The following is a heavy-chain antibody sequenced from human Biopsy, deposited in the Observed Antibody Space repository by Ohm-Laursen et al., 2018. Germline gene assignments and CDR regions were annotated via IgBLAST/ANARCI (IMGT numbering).Heavy chain of an antibody. Sequence: SVKVSCKVSGYAVTEFSMHWVRQAPGKGLEWMGGFAPENGKKIYAQKFQGRVTMTEDTSTDTAYMELSSLRSEDTAVYYCAADINVWNVNYWGQGTQVTVSS. CDR3: AADINVWNVNY. CDR1: GYAVTEFS. D-gene: IGHD1-1*01. CDR2: FAPENGKK. J-gene: IGHJ4*02. V-gene: IGHV1-24*01.